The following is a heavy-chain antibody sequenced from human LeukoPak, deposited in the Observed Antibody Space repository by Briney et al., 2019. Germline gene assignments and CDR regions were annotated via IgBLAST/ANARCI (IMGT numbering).Heavy chain of an antibody. J-gene: IGHJ2*01. V-gene: IGHV4-38-2*02. CDR1: GYSISSGYY. D-gene: IGHD4-23*01. Sequence: SETLSLTCTVSGYSISSGYYWGWIRQPPGKGLEWIGSIYHSGSTYYNPSLKSRVTISVDTSKNQFSLKLSSVTAADTAVYYCARNYGGNPDWYFDLWGRGTLVTVSS. CDR2: IYHSGST. CDR3: ARNYGGNPDWYFDL.